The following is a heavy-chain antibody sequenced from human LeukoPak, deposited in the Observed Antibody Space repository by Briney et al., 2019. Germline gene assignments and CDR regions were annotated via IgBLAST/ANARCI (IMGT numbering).Heavy chain of an antibody. J-gene: IGHJ6*03. CDR1: GGSISSYY. CDR3: AREEAGLVPSPFNYYYYYYMDV. CDR2: IYYSGST. V-gene: IGHV4-59*01. D-gene: IGHD6-19*01. Sequence: SETLSLTCTVSGGSISSYYWSWIRQPPGKGLEWIGYIYYSGSTNYNPSLKSRVTISVDTSKNQFSLKLSSVTAAGTAVYYCAREEAGLVPSPFNYYYYYYMDVWGKGTTVTVSS.